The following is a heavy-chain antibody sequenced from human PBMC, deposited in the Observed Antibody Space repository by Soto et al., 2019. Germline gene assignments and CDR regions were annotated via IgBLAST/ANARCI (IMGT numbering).Heavy chain of an antibody. CDR3: GGGCFEESVYYFDY. CDR2: ISAYNGNT. J-gene: IGHJ4*02. CDR1: GYTFTSYA. V-gene: IGHV1-18*01. Sequence: QVQLVQSGAEVRKPGASVKVSCKASGYTFTSYAISWVRQAPGQGLEWMGWISAYNGNTNYAQKLKGRVTMTTDTPTGAANMELRSLSSDATALYYCGGGCFEESVYYFDYWAQGSPVTVSS. D-gene: IGHD3-10*01.